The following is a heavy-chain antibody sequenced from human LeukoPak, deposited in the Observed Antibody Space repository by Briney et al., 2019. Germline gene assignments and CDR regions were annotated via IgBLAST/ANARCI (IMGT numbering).Heavy chain of an antibody. CDR1: GYSFTSYW. Sequence: RAESLKISCKGSGYSFTSYWIGWVRQMPGKGLEWMGIIYPGDSDTRYSPSFQGQVTISADKSISTAYLQWSSLKASDTAMYYCARLGGSEGATTGNFDYWGQGTLVTVSS. V-gene: IGHV5-51*01. CDR3: ARLGGSEGATTGNFDY. D-gene: IGHD1-26*01. CDR2: IYPGDSDT. J-gene: IGHJ4*02.